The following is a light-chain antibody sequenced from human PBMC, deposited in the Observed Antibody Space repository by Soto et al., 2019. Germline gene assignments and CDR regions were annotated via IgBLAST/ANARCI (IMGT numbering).Light chain of an antibody. J-gene: IGKJ5*01. CDR2: DTS. Sequence: EIVLTQSPGTLSLSPGERATLSCRASQSLTNSFIAWYQQKPGQAPRLLIYDTSSRATGIPDRFSGSGSGTDFTLTISRLEPEDFAVFFCQQDGTSEIIFGQGTRLEI. CDR1: QSLTNSF. V-gene: IGKV3-20*01. CDR3: QQDGTSEII.